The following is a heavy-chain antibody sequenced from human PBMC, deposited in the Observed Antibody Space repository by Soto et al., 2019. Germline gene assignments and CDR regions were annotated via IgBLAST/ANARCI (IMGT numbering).Heavy chain of an antibody. D-gene: IGHD2-2*01. CDR1: GGTFSSYA. J-gene: IGHJ5*02. V-gene: IGHV1-69*13. CDR3: ARALLDYLVPAAMSNWFAP. CDR2: IIPIFGTA. Sequence: GASVKVSCKASGGTFSSYAISWVRPAPGQGLEWMGGIIPIFGTANYAQKFQGRVTITADESTSTAYMELSSLRSEDTAVYYCARALLDYLVPAAMSNWFAPWGQGTLVTVSS.